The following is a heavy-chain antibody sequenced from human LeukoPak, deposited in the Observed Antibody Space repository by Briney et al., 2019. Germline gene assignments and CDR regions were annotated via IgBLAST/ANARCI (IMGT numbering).Heavy chain of an antibody. Sequence: ASVKVSCKASGYTFTGYYIHWVRQAPGQGLEWMAWINPYSGGTNYAQKFQGRVTMTRDTSITTAYMELSSLRSDDTAVYYCARDVGEYCSSTNCYASHYWGQGTLVTVSS. J-gene: IGHJ4*02. D-gene: IGHD2-2*01. CDR3: ARDVGEYCSSTNCYASHY. CDR1: GYTFTGYY. CDR2: INPYSGGT. V-gene: IGHV1-2*02.